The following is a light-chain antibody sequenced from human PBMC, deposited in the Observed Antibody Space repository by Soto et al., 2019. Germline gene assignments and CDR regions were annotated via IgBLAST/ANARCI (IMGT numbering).Light chain of an antibody. CDR2: GNN. Sequence: QSVLTQPPSVSGAPGQRVTISCTGSSSNIGAGYDVHWYQQLPGTAPKLLIYGNNNRPSGVPDRFSGSESGTSASLAITGLQAEDEADYYCQSYDISLSGSVFGTGTKLTVL. CDR3: QSYDISLSGSV. CDR1: SSNIGAGYD. J-gene: IGLJ1*01. V-gene: IGLV1-40*01.